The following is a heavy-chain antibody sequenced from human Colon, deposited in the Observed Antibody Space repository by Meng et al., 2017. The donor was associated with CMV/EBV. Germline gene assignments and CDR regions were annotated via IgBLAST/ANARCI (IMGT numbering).Heavy chain of an antibody. CDR3: ARISVVRGVVPYYYYGMDV. CDR1: GYTFTSYG. Sequence: ASVKVSCKASGYTFTSYGINWVRQVPGQGLEWMGWISAYNGHTNYAQKIKGRVTMTTDTSTSTTYMELRSLRSDDTAVYYCARISVVRGVVPYYYYGMDVWGQGTTVTVSS. V-gene: IGHV1-18*01. D-gene: IGHD3-10*01. J-gene: IGHJ6*02. CDR2: ISAYNGHT.